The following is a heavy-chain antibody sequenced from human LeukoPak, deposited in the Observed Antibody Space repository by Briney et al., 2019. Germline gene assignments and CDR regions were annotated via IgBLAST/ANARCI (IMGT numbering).Heavy chain of an antibody. V-gene: IGHV1-46*01. Sequence: ASVKVSCKASGYTFTSYYMHWVRQAPGQGLEWMGIINPSGGSTSYAQKFQGRVTMTRDTSTSTVYMELSSLRSEDTAVYYCARGAAAATTENYFDYWGQGTLVTVSS. J-gene: IGHJ4*02. CDR2: INPSGGST. D-gene: IGHD6-25*01. CDR1: GYTFTSYY. CDR3: ARGAAAATTENYFDY.